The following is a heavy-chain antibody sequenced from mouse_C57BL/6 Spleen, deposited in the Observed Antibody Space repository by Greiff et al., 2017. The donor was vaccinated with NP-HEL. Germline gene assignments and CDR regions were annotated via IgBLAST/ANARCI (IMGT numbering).Heavy chain of an antibody. D-gene: IGHD3-2*02. CDR2: IRSKSSNYAS. V-gene: IGHV10-3*01. CDR1: GFTFNTYA. Sequence: DVKLVESGGGLVQPKGSLKLSCAASGFTFNTYAMHWVRQAPGKGLEWVARIRSKSSNYASYYADSVKDRFTISRDDSQSMLYLQMNNLKTEDTAMYYCVVDSSGYGYFDYWGQGTTLTVSS. CDR3: VVDSSGYGYFDY. J-gene: IGHJ2*01.